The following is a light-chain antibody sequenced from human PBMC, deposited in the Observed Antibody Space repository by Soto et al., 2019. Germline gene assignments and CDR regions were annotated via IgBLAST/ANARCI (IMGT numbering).Light chain of an antibody. CDR1: SSDVGSYNL. Sequence: QSALTQPASVSGSPGQSITISCTGTSSDVGSYNLVSWYQQHPGKAPKLMIYEGSKWPSGVSNRFSGSKSGNTASLTISGLQAEDEADYYCCSYAGSSTFVFGGGTKLTVL. J-gene: IGLJ2*01. V-gene: IGLV2-23*03. CDR3: CSYAGSSTFV. CDR2: EGS.